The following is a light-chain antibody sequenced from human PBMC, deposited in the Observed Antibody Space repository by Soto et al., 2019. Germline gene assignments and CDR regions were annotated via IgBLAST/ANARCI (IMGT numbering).Light chain of an antibody. Sequence: DFQLTQSPASLSASLGDRVTITCRSSQDIVNYVHWYQQRPGRAPDLLISSASALRDGVPSRFSGRGSGTNFSLTISGLQPEDFATYYCHQTYSTKYTLGQGTRLEIK. J-gene: IGKJ5*01. CDR3: HQTYSTKYT. CDR1: QDIVNY. CDR2: SAS. V-gene: IGKV1-39*01.